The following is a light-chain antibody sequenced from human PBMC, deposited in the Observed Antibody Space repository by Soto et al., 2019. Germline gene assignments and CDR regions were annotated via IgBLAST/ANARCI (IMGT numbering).Light chain of an antibody. Sequence: QPVLTQPPSASGTPGQRVVISCSGSSSNIGDNSVSWYQQLPGTAPKLLIYTNDQRPSGVPDRFSASKSGTSASLAISGFRSEDEADYHCSTWDDSLNGRVFGGGTKLTVL. CDR1: SSNIGDNS. CDR3: STWDDSLNGRV. CDR2: TND. J-gene: IGLJ3*02. V-gene: IGLV1-47*01.